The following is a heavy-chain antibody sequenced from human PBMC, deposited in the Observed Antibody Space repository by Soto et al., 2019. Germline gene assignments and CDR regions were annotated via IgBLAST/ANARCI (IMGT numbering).Heavy chain of an antibody. CDR1: GGSFSGYY. J-gene: IGHJ4*02. CDR2: INHSGST. D-gene: IGHD3-16*01. CDR3: ARGYDYIWGSYYYFDY. Sequence: SETLSLTCAVYGGSFSGYYWSWIRQPPGKGLEWIGEINHSGSTNYNPSLKSRVTISVDTSKNQFSLKLSSVTAADTAVYYCARGYDYIWGSYYYFDYWGQGTLVTVSS. V-gene: IGHV4-34*01.